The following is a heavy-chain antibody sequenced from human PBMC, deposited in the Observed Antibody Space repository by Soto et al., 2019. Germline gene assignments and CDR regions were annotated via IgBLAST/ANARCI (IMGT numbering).Heavy chain of an antibody. Sequence: SETLSLTCDVSGVSISSGNWWSWVRQPPGKGLEWIAEVYNDGSANYHPSLESRATIAVDRSKNQFSLRLSSVTAADTGKYYCARLVYDSRLNYLYFDHWGQGTLVTVSS. D-gene: IGHD3-22*01. V-gene: IGHV4-4*02. J-gene: IGHJ4*02. CDR1: GVSISSGNW. CDR3: ARLVYDSRLNYLYFDH. CDR2: VYNDGSA.